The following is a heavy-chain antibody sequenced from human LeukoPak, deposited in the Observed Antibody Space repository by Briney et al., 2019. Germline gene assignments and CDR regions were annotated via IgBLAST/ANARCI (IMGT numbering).Heavy chain of an antibody. CDR1: RSTFTNFY. Sequence: ASVKVSCKASRSTFTNFYTHWVRQAPGQGFEWMGIINSFGGSITYAQKFQGRVTITADESTSTAYMELSSLRSEDTAVYYCARSDILTGSYFDYWGQGTLVTVSS. V-gene: IGHV1-46*01. J-gene: IGHJ4*02. CDR2: INSFGGSI. CDR3: ARSDILTGSYFDY. D-gene: IGHD3-9*01.